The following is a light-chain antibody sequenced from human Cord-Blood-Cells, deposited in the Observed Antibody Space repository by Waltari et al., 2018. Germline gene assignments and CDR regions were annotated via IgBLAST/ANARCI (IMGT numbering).Light chain of an antibody. V-gene: IGLV2-14*01. J-gene: IGLJ2*01. CDR2: EVS. Sequence: QSALTQPASVSGSPGQSITISCTGTSSDVGCYNYVPWYQQHPCKAPKLMIYEVSNRPSGVSNRFSGSKSGNTASLTISGLQAEDEADYYCSSYTSSSTLGVFGGGTKLTVL. CDR3: SSYTSSSTLGV. CDR1: SSDVGCYNY.